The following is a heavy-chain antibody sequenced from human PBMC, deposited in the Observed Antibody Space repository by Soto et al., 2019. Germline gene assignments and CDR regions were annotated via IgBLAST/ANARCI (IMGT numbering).Heavy chain of an antibody. CDR1: GGSISSGGYY. Sequence: SETLSLTCTVSGGSISSGGYYWSWIRQHPGKGLEWIGYIYYSGSTYYNPSLKSRVTISVATSENQFSLKLSSVTAADTAVYYCARGSRYYDSSGYYQYWGQGTLVTVSS. V-gene: IGHV4-31*03. D-gene: IGHD3-22*01. CDR3: ARGSRYYDSSGYYQY. J-gene: IGHJ4*02. CDR2: IYYSGST.